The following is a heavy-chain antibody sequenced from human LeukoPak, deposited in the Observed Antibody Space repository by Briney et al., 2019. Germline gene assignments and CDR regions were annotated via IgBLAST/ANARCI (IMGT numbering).Heavy chain of an antibody. CDR3: AKGSNYDYYYYGMDV. CDR1: GFTFSSYA. J-gene: IGHJ6*02. Sequence: HPGGSLRLSCAASGFTFSSYAMSWVRQAPGKGLEWVSAISGSGGSTYYADSVKGRFTISRDNSKNTLYLQMNSLRAEDTAVYYCAKGSNYDYYYYGMDVWGQGTTVTVSS. CDR2: ISGSGGST. D-gene: IGHD4-4*01. V-gene: IGHV3-23*01.